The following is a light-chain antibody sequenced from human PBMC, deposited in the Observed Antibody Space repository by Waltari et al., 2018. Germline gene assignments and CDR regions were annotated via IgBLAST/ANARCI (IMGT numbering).Light chain of an antibody. CDR1: QGVGKY. CDR3: QKYDFLPAT. Sequence: EIVLTPSPGTPSLSPGERATLSCRASQGVGKYLAWYQQRPGQAPRLLLYHASNRATGIPDRFSGSGSGTDFSLTISRLEPEDFAVYYCQKYDFLPATFGQGTTVEIK. J-gene: IGKJ1*01. CDR2: HAS. V-gene: IGKV3-20*01.